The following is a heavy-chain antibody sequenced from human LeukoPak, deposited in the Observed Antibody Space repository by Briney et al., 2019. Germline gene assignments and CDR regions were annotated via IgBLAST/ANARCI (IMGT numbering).Heavy chain of an antibody. Sequence: GRSLRLSCAASGFTFSSYGMHWVRQAPGKGLEWVAVISYNGSNKYYADSVKGRFTSSRDNSKNTLYLQMNSLRAEDTAVYYCAKDGDTAMTHYYYGMDVWGQGTTVTVSS. V-gene: IGHV3-30*18. D-gene: IGHD5-18*01. CDR3: AKDGDTAMTHYYYGMDV. J-gene: IGHJ6*02. CDR2: ISYNGSNK. CDR1: GFTFSSYG.